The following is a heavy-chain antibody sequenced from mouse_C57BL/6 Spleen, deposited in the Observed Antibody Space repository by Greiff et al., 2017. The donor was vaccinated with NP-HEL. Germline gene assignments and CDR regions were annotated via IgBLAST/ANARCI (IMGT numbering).Heavy chain of an antibody. CDR3: ARSGYYEGGFAY. CDR1: GFTFSDYG. J-gene: IGHJ3*01. D-gene: IGHD2-3*01. CDR2: ISSGSSTI. Sequence: EVKLMESGGGLVKPGGSLKLSCAASGFTFSDYGMHWVRQAPEKGLEWVAYISSGSSTIYYADTVKGRFTISRDNAKNTLFLQLTSLRSEDTAMYYCARSGYYEGGFAYWGQGTLVTVSA. V-gene: IGHV5-17*01.